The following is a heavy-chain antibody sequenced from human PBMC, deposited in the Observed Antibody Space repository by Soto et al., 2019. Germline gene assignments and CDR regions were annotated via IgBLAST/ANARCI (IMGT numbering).Heavy chain of an antibody. CDR1: GFTFSSFA. CDR2: ISGSGGST. J-gene: IGHJ4*02. Sequence: EMQLLESGGGLVQPGGSLRLSCAASGFTFSSFAMSWVRQAPGKGLDWVSAISGSGGSTYSADSVKGRFTISRDNSKNTLYLELSSLTDDATAVYYCARGLSAVKGSPPDSWGQGALVTVSS. CDR3: ARGLSAVKGSPPDS. D-gene: IGHD3-10*01. V-gene: IGHV3-23*01.